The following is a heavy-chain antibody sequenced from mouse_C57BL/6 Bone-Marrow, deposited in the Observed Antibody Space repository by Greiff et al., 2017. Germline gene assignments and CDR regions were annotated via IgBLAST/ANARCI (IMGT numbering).Heavy chain of an antibody. CDR1: GFTFSSYA. CDR2: ISDGGSYT. CDR3: ARERGFLY. Sequence: EVHLVESGGGLVKPGGSLKLSCAASGFTFSSYAMSWVRQTPEKRLEWVATISDGGSYTYYPDNVKGRFTISRDNAKNNLYLQMSHLKSEDTAMYYCARERGFLYWGQGTLVTVSA. V-gene: IGHV5-4*01. J-gene: IGHJ3*01.